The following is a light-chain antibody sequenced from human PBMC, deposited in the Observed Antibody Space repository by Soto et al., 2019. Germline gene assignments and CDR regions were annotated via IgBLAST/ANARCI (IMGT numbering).Light chain of an antibody. CDR1: TSNFGSNF. Sequence: QSVLTQPPSASGTPGQRVTISCSGSTSNFGSNFVFWYQQLPGTAPTLLIYSNNQRPSGVPDRFSGSKSGTSVSLAISGLRSEDEADYFCAAWDDSLSGVVFGGGTK. J-gene: IGLJ2*01. CDR2: SNN. V-gene: IGLV1-47*02. CDR3: AAWDDSLSGVV.